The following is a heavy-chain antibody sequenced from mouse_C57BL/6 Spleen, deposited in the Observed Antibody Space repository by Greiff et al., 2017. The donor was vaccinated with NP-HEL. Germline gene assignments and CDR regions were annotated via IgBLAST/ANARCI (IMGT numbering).Heavy chain of an antibody. Sequence: VMLVESGAELVRPGASVKLSCKASGYTFTDYYINWVKQRPGQGLEWIARIYPGSGNTYYNEKFKGKATLTAEKSSSTAYMQLSSLTSEDSAVYFCARWGYDYPAYWGQGTLVTVSA. J-gene: IGHJ3*01. V-gene: IGHV1-76*01. CDR3: ARWGYDYPAY. CDR2: IYPGSGNT. CDR1: GYTFTDYY. D-gene: IGHD2-4*01.